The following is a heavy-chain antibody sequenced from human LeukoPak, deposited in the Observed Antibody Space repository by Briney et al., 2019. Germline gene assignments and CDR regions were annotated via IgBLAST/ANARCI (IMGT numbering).Heavy chain of an antibody. CDR1: GFTFSSYA. Sequence: GGSLRLSCAASGFTFSSYAMHWVRQAPGKGLEWVAVISYDGSNKYYADSVKGRFTISRDNSKNTLYLQMNSLRAEDTAVYYCAKGGRYCSSTSCSYFDYWGQGTLVTVSS. CDR2: ISYDGSNK. D-gene: IGHD2-2*01. J-gene: IGHJ4*02. CDR3: AKGGRYCSSTSCSYFDY. V-gene: IGHV3-30-3*01.